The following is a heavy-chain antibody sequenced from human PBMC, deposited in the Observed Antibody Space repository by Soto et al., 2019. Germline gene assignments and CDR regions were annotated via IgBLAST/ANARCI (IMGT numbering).Heavy chain of an antibody. V-gene: IGHV4-31*03. CDR1: GGSITSADYY. CDR3: ARVDGWDDRIGYYSPYFHY. Sequence: QVQLQESGTGLVKPSQTLSLSCTVSGGSITSADYYWTWIRQHPGKGLEWIGHISYSGTSYSNPSLKSRVTISAYAAENPFSLTLSSVTAAATAVYYCARVDGWDDRIGYYSPYFHYRGQGTLVPGSS. CDR2: ISYSGTS. J-gene: IGHJ1*01. D-gene: IGHD3-22*01.